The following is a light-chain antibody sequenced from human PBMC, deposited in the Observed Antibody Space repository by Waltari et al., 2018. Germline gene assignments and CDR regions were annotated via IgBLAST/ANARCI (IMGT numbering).Light chain of an antibody. CDR3: SSYPGRSTLLYV. Sequence: QSALTQPASVSGSPGQSITISCTGTRSDVGRYNYVAWYQQYPGKAPKLMISEVSKRPSGFSNRFSLSPSRHTASLTISGLQAEDEAYYYCSSYPGRSTLLYVFGTGTKVTVL. V-gene: IGLV2-14*01. CDR2: EVS. J-gene: IGLJ1*01. CDR1: RSDVGRYNY.